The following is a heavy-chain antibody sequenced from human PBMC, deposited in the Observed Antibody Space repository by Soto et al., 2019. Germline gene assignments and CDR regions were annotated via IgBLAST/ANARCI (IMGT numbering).Heavy chain of an antibody. V-gene: IGHV3-15*01. CDR2: IKSKTDGGTT. CDR1: GFTFSNAW. J-gene: IGHJ3*02. D-gene: IGHD5-18*01. CDR3: TTEGLDTAMPSAFDI. Sequence: GGSLRLSCAASGFTFSNAWMSWVRQAPGKGLEWVGRIKSKTDGGTTDYAAPVKGRFTISRDDSKNTLYLQMNSLKTENTAVYYCTTEGLDTAMPSAFDIWDQGTMVTVSS.